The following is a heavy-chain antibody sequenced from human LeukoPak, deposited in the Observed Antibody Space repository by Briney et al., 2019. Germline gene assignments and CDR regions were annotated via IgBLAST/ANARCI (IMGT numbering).Heavy chain of an antibody. CDR1: GGSISSGGYY. CDR2: IYFSGST. Sequence: PQSLSLAWTLAGGSISSGGYYWSWIRQHPGKGLEWIGYIYFSGSTYYNPSLKSRVTISVDTSRNQFSLKLSPVTAADRAVYYWARHPTNYCSSTSCYKYGMDVWGKGTTVTASS. D-gene: IGHD2-2*02. V-gene: IGHV4-31*02. J-gene: IGHJ6*04. CDR3: ARHPTNYCSSTSCYKYGMDV.